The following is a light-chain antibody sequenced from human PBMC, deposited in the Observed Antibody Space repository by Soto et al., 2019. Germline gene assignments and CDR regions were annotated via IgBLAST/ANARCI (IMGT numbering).Light chain of an antibody. J-gene: IGKJ2*01. CDR2: KTS. Sequence: DIQMTQSPSTLSASVGDRVTVTCRASQSISSWLAWYQQKPGRAPKLLIYKTSNLESGVPSRFSGSGYGTDFTLTISSLQPDDFATYYCQQYNSYSGYTFGQGTKLEIK. CDR3: QQYNSYSGYT. CDR1: QSISSW. V-gene: IGKV1-5*03.